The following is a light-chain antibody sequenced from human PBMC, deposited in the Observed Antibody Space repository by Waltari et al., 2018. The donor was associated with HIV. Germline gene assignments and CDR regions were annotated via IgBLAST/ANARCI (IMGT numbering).Light chain of an antibody. CDR3: ATWDDSLNGVL. CDR1: NSNVGSNA. J-gene: IGLJ2*01. CDR2: SND. V-gene: IGLV1-44*01. Sequence: QSILTQSPSASTAPGQVVTTSCSGSNSNVGSNAVNWYQRLPGTAPKLLIYSNDKRPSGVPDRFTGSKSGASASLAISGLQSEDEGDYYCATWDDSLNGVLFGGGTKVTVL.